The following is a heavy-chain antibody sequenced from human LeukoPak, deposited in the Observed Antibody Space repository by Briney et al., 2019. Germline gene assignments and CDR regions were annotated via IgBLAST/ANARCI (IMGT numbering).Heavy chain of an antibody. CDR3: AGPWDQIGFDP. J-gene: IGHJ5*02. CDR2: IFPKTGGT. Sequence: ASVKVSCKASGYTFTGYYLHWVRQAPGQGLEWMGWIFPKTGGTSYAQKFQGRVTMTRDTSISTAYMELIGLRSDDTAVYYCAGPWDQIGFDPWGQGTLVTVSS. CDR1: GYTFTGYY. V-gene: IGHV1-2*02. D-gene: IGHD1-26*01.